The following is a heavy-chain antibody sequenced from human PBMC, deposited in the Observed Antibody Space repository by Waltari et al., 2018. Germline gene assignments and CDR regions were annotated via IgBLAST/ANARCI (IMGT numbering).Heavy chain of an antibody. Sequence: DVKLVESGGQLVQPGGSLRLACAASGFPVIINYMTWVCQAPGKGLEWLSLISSGGGTSYADSVKGRFTISRDSSKNTLFLQMNSLRVEDTAVYYCARVAAGTTGPIDYWGQGAQVTVSS. CDR2: ISSGGGT. V-gene: IGHV3-66*01. D-gene: IGHD1-1*01. CDR1: GFPVIINY. CDR3: ARVAAGTTGPIDY. J-gene: IGHJ4*02.